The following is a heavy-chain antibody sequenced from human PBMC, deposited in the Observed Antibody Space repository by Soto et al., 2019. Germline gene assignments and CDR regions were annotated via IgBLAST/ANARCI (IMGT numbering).Heavy chain of an antibody. CDR2: INTDGTII. CDR3: ATDQDWQVHY. D-gene: IGHD3-9*01. Sequence: EMQVVESGGGLVQPGGSLRLSCATSTFSFRTYVLHWARQAPGKGLVWVSSINTDGTIINYADSVKGRFTISRDDAKNTLYLLSTSPSAEDTALYFCATDQDWQVHYWGQGTLVTVS. J-gene: IGHJ4*02. V-gene: IGHV3-74*01. CDR1: TFSFRTYV.